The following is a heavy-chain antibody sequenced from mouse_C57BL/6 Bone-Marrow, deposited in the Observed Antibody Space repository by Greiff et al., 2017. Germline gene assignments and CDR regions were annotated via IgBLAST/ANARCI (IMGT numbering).Heavy chain of an antibody. CDR1: GFTFSSYD. Sequence: EVQVVESGGGLVKPGGSLKLSCAASGFTFSSYDMSWVRQTPEKRLEWVATISDGGSYTYYPDNVKGRFTISRDNAKNNLYLQMSHLKSEDTAMYYCASDNVWFAYGGQGTLVTVSA. CDR3: ASDNVWFAY. J-gene: IGHJ3*01. V-gene: IGHV5-4*01. CDR2: ISDGGSYT.